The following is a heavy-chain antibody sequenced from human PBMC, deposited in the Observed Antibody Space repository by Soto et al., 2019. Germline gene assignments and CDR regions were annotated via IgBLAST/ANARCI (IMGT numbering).Heavy chain of an antibody. CDR1: GFSFSSYW. CDR2: INTDGSST. D-gene: IGHD3-9*01. CDR3: ARSPGGYDID. J-gene: IGHJ3*01. Sequence: EVQLVESGGGLVQPGRSLRLSCADSGFSFSSYWMHWVRQGPGKGLVWVARINTDGSSTNYADSVKGRFTISRDNAKNTLDLKMNSLRAEDTAGYYCARSPGGYDIDWGKGAMVTVSS. V-gene: IGHV3-74*01.